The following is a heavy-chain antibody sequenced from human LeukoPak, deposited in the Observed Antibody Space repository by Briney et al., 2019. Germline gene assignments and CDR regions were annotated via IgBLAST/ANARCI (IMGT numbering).Heavy chain of an antibody. Sequence: SETLSLTCTVSGGSISSYYWTWIRRPPGKGLEWVGYIHYSGSTNYNPSLKSRVTTSVDTSNNQFSLKLSAMTAADTAVYYYAGRTVTESNGYFQQWGQGTLVTVSS. CDR2: IHYSGST. CDR3: AGRTVTESNGYFQQ. V-gene: IGHV4-59*01. D-gene: IGHD4-17*01. J-gene: IGHJ1*01. CDR1: GGSISSYY.